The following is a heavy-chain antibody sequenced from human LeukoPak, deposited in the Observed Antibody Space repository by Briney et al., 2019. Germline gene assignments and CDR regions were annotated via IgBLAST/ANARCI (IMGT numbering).Heavy chain of an antibody. CDR3: AKDGVRIAAAGTPTQFDY. J-gene: IGHJ4*02. CDR2: IRHDGSNK. V-gene: IGHV3-30*02. CDR1: GFTLSSYG. Sequence: PGGSLRLSCAASGFTLSSYGMHWVRQAPGKGLEWVAFIRHDGSNKYYADSVKGRFTISRDNSKSTLFLQMNSLRAEDTAVYYCAKDGVRIAAAGTPTQFDYWGQGTLVTVSS. D-gene: IGHD6-13*01.